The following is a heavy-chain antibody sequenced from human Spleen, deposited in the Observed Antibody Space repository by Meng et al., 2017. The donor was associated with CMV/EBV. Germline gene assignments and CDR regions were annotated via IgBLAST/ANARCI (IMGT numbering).Heavy chain of an antibody. J-gene: IGHJ4*02. D-gene: IGHD2-2*01. V-gene: IGHV3-23*01. CDR3: ATYSRAPGALLAYFNY. Sequence: GGSLRLSCAASGFTFSSYAMSWVRQAPGKGLEWVSAISGSGGSTYYADSVKGRFTISRDNPKNTLYLQMNSLRTEDTAVYYCATYSRAPGALLAYFNYWGLGTLVTVSS. CDR2: ISGSGGST. CDR1: GFTFSSYA.